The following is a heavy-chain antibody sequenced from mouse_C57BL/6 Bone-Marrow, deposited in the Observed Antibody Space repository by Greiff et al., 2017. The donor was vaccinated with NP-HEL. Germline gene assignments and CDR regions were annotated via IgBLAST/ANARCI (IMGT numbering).Heavy chain of an antibody. V-gene: IGHV1-69*01. D-gene: IGHD2-5*01. CDR2: IDPSDSYT. Sequence: VQLQQSGAELVMPGASVKLSCKASGYTFTSYWMHWVKQRPGQGLEWIGEIDPSDSYTNYNQKFKGKSTLTVYKSSSTAYMQLSSLTSEDSAVYDCAREGYYSNPYYYAMDYWGQGTSVTVSS. J-gene: IGHJ4*01. CDR1: GYTFTSYW. CDR3: AREGYYSNPYYYAMDY.